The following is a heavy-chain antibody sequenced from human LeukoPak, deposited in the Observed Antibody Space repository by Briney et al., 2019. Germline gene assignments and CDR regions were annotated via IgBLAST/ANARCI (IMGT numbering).Heavy chain of an antibody. CDR2: ISGSAAST. D-gene: IGHD5-18*01. CDR3: AKAAGAGIQLWLPTYYFDY. CDR1: GFTFSNYA. Sequence: QPGGSLRLSCAASGFTFSNYAMSWVRQAPGKGLEWVSAISGSAASTYYADSVKGRFTISRDNSKNTLYLQMNSLRAEDTAVYYCAKAAGAGIQLWLPTYYFDYWGQGTLVTVSS. V-gene: IGHV3-23*01. J-gene: IGHJ4*02.